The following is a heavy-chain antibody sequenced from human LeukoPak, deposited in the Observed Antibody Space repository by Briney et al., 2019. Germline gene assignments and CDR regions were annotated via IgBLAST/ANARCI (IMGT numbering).Heavy chain of an antibody. J-gene: IGHJ4*02. D-gene: IGHD3-22*01. Sequence: SQTLSLTCAISGDSVSTNIAAWNWIRQSPSGGLEWLGRTYYRSKWLNDYAVSVRGRITITPDTSKNQFSLHLNSVTPEDTAVYYCARGVAADYYDHYGSSGGLDYWGQGTLDTVSS. CDR2: TYYRSKWLN. V-gene: IGHV6-1*01. CDR1: GDSVSTNIAA. CDR3: ARGVAADYYDHYGSSGGLDY.